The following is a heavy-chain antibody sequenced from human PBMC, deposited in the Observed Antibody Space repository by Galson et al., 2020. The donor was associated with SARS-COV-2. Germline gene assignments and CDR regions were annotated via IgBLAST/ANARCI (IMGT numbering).Heavy chain of an antibody. CDR2: IRSRTNNYAT. CDR1: GFAFSDSP. D-gene: IGHD6-6*01. CDR3: TRVPPNSNSFWDAFDI. Sequence: GGSLRLSCAASGFAFSDSPMHWVRQASGKGLEWVGRIRSRTNNYATTYAASVKGRFTISRDDSKNTAFLQMNSLKIEDTAVYYCTRVPPNSNSFWDAFDIWGHGTMVTVSS. J-gene: IGHJ3*02. V-gene: IGHV3-73*01.